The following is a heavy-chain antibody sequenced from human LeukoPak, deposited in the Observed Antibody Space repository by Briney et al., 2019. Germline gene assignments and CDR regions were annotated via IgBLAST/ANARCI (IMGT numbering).Heavy chain of an antibody. Sequence: SETLSLTCTVSGGSISSSSYYWGWIRQPPGKGLEWIGSIYYRGGIYYNPSLKSRVTISVDTSRNQFSLRLGSVTAADTAVYYCARGGESGYIYWGQGTLVTVPS. CDR1: GGSISSSSYY. CDR2: IYYRGGI. V-gene: IGHV4-39*01. J-gene: IGHJ4*02. D-gene: IGHD5-12*01. CDR3: ARGGESGYIY.